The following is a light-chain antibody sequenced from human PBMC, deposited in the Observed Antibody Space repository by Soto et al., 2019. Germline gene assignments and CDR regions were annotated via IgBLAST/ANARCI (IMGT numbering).Light chain of an antibody. V-gene: IGLV2-8*01. CDR3: SSHAGANYPFV. J-gene: IGLJ1*01. CDR1: SSDVGAYNS. CDR2: EVN. Sequence: QSALTQPPSASGSPGQSVAISCTGTSSDVGAYNSVSWYQQHPGKAPKLLISEVNKRPSGVPDRFSGSKSGNMASLTVSGLQADDEADYYCSSHAGANYPFVFGTGTKLTVL.